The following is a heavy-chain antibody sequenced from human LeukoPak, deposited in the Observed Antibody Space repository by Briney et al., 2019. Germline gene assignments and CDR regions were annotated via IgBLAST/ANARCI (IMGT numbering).Heavy chain of an antibody. CDR3: AGDAVAGGTDY. CDR1: GYTFTSYG. CDR2: ISAYNGNT. V-gene: IGHV1-18*01. Sequence: ASAKVSCKASGYTFTSYGISWVRQAPGQGLEWMGWISAYNGNTNYAQKLQGRVTMTTDTSTSTAYMELRSLRSDDTAVYYCAGDAVAGGTDYWGQGTLVTVSS. J-gene: IGHJ4*02. D-gene: IGHD4-23*01.